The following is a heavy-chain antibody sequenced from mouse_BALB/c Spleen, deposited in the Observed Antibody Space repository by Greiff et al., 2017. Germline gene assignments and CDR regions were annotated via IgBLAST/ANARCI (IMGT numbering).Heavy chain of an antibody. J-gene: IGHJ3*01. Sequence: EVQLQQSGTVLARPGASVKMSCKASGYTFTSYWMHWVKQRPGQGLEWIGAIYPGNSDTSYNQKFKGKAKLTAVTSTSTAYMELSSLTNEDSAVYYCTRGKDYDGFAYWGQGTLVTVSA. CDR1: GYTFTSYW. D-gene: IGHD2-4*01. CDR3: TRGKDYDGFAY. CDR2: IYPGNSDT. V-gene: IGHV1-5*01.